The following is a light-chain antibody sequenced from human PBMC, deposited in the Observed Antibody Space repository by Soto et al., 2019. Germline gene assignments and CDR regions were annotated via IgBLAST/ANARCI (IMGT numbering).Light chain of an antibody. CDR1: QGIGSY. CDR2: AAS. V-gene: IGKV1-9*01. Sequence: DIQLTQSPSFLSASVGDRVTITCRASQGIGSYLAWYQQRPGKAPKLLIYAASTLQSGVPSRFSGSGSGTEFTLTISSLQPEDFATFYCQQLNSYPRTFGQGTKLKIK. CDR3: QQLNSYPRT. J-gene: IGKJ2*01.